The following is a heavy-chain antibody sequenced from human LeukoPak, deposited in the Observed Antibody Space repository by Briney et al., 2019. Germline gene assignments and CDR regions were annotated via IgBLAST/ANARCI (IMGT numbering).Heavy chain of an antibody. CDR1: GGTFSSYT. D-gene: IGHD3-22*01. V-gene: IGHV1-69*08. CDR2: IIPILDTP. Sequence: SVKVSCKASGGTFSSYTINWVRQAPGQGLEWMGRIIPILDTPNYAQKFQGRVTITADKSTSTAYMELSSLRSEDTAVYYCARDLTSYYYDNNGAFDFWGQGTLVTVSS. J-gene: IGHJ4*02. CDR3: ARDLTSYYYDNNGAFDF.